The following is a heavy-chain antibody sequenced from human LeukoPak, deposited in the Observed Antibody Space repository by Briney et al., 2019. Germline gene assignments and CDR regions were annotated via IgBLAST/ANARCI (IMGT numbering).Heavy chain of an antibody. Sequence: ASVKVSCKASGYTFTSYGISWVRQAPGQGLEWMGWISAYNGNTNYAQKLQGRVTMTTDTSTSTAYMELRSLRSDDTAVYYCARAIPLSTVTTDYFDYWGQGTLVTVSS. V-gene: IGHV1-18*01. CDR1: GYTFTSYG. CDR3: ARAIPLSTVTTDYFDY. CDR2: ISAYNGNT. J-gene: IGHJ4*02. D-gene: IGHD4-17*01.